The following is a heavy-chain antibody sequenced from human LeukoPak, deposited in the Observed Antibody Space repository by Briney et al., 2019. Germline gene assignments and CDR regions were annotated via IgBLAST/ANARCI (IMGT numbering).Heavy chain of an antibody. Sequence: SGTLSLTCAVSGGSISSSNWWGWVRQPPGKGLEWIGEIYHSGSTNYNPSLKSRVTISVDKSKNQFSLKLSSVTATDTAVYYCARVWFGELSFDPWGQGTLVTVSS. V-gene: IGHV4-4*02. D-gene: IGHD3-10*01. CDR2: IYHSGST. CDR3: ARVWFGELSFDP. J-gene: IGHJ5*02. CDR1: GGSISSSNW.